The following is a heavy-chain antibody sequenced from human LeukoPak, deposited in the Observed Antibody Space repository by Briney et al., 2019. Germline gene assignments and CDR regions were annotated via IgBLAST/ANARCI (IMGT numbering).Heavy chain of an antibody. CDR1: GGSISSGDYY. J-gene: IGHJ4*02. V-gene: IGHV4-30-4*01. CDR3: VRLDWVHTDLLYYFAY. Sequence: SQTLSLTCTVSGGSISSGDYYWSWIRQPPGKGLEWIGYIYYSGSTYYNPSLKSRVTISVDTSKNQFSLKLSSVTAADTAVYYCVRLDWVHTDLLYYFAYWGQGTLVTVSS. D-gene: IGHD5-18*01. CDR2: IYYSGST.